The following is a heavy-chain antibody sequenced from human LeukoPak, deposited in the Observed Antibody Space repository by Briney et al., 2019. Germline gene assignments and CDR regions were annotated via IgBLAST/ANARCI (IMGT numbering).Heavy chain of an antibody. CDR3: ARDGGRHYYYYYMDV. V-gene: IGHV4-4*02. CDR1: GGSMSRSNG. CDR2: IYHSGST. J-gene: IGHJ6*03. D-gene: IGHD2-15*01. Sequence: KSSGTLSLTSAVSGGSMSRSNGWGWVRQPPGKGLEWFGEIYHSGSTNYNPSLKSRVTISVDKSKNKFSLKLSSVTAADTAVYYCARDGGRHYYYYYMDVWGKGTTVTISS.